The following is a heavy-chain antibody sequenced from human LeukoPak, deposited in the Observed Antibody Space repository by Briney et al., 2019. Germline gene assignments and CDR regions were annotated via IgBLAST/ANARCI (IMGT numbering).Heavy chain of an antibody. CDR2: IYYSGST. J-gene: IGHJ4*02. Sequence: PSETLSLTCTVSGGSISGYYWSWIRQPPGKGLEWIGYIYYSGSTNYNPSLKSRVTLSLDTSKNQFSPKLTSVTAADAAVYYCARLGGYYFDYWGQGTLVAVSS. V-gene: IGHV4-59*01. CDR1: GGSISGYY. D-gene: IGHD3-22*01. CDR3: ARLGGYYFDY.